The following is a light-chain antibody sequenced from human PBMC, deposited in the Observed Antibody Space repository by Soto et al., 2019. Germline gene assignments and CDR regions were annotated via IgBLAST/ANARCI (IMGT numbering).Light chain of an antibody. CDR2: GAS. J-gene: IGKJ5*01. Sequence: EIVLTQSPGTLSLSPGERATLSCRASQSVSSNYLAWYQQKPGQAPKVLIYGASTRATGIPARFSGSGSGTDFTLTISSLEPEDFAVYYCQQRSNWPITFGQGTRLEIK. V-gene: IGKV3D-20*02. CDR1: QSVSSNY. CDR3: QQRSNWPIT.